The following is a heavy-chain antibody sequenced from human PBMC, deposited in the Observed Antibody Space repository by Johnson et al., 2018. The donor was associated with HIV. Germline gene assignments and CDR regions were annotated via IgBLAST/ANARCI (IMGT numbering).Heavy chain of an antibody. V-gene: IGHV3-30*02. D-gene: IGHD1/OR15-1a*01. CDR1: GFIFSSYG. CDR2: IRFDGSNK. J-gene: IGHJ3*02. Sequence: QVQLVESGGGVVQRGGSLRLACAASGFIFSSYGMHWVRQAPGKGLEWVAFIRFDGSNKFYADSVKGRFTISRDNSKNTLYRQMTSLRAEDTAVYYCARGSVAGTYLQDAFDIWGQGTMVTVSS. CDR3: ARGSVAGTYLQDAFDI.